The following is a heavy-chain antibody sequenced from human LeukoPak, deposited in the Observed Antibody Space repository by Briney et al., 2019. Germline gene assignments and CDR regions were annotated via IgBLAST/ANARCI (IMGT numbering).Heavy chain of an antibody. V-gene: IGHV1-46*01. Sequence: ASVKVSCKASGYTFTSYYMHWVRQAPGQGLEWMGIINPSGGSTSYAQKFQGRVTMTRDTSTSIVYMELSSLRSEDTAVYYCAGDLGSGTMDYWGQGTLVTVSS. CDR2: INPSGGST. CDR3: AGDLGSGTMDY. J-gene: IGHJ4*02. D-gene: IGHD1-14*01. CDR1: GYTFTSYY.